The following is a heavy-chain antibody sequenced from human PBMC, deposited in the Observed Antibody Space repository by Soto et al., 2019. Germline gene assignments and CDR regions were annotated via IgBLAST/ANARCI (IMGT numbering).Heavy chain of an antibody. J-gene: IGHJ4*02. CDR2: ISYDGNNK. D-gene: IGHD1-1*01. CDR1: GFTFSTYG. Sequence: QVQLVESGGGVVLPGRSLRLSCAASGFTFSTYGMHWVRQAPGKGLEWVAVISYDGNNKYYADSVKGRFTISRDNSKNTLYLQMSSLRAEDTAVYYCAKSVYNWNDGFFDYWGQGTLVTVSS. V-gene: IGHV3-30*18. CDR3: AKSVYNWNDGFFDY.